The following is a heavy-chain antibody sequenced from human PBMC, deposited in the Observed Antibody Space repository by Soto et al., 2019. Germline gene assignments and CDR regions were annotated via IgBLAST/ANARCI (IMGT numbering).Heavy chain of an antibody. CDR3: ATDSYSTMIEVRFAY. J-gene: IGHJ4*01. Sequence: SNAASGVTFGNAWVTCFRKIQRKGLEWVGRIKSKALGGTTDFAAPVRGRFAITRDDSRNVAYMQMNSLYTEDTAVYYCATDSYSTMIEVRFAYWGHGTLVTVSS. D-gene: IGHD3-22*01. V-gene: IGHV3-15*05. CDR1: GVTFGNAW. CDR2: IKSKALGGTT.